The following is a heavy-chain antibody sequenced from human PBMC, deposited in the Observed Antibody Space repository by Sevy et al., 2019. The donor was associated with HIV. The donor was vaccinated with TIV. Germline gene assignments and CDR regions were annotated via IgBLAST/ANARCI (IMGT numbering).Heavy chain of an antibody. CDR2: FDPEDDEK. V-gene: IGHV1-24*01. D-gene: IGHD3-22*01. Sequence: ASVKVSCKASGYTLTELSMHWVRQAPGKGLEWMGTFDPEDDEKIYAQKFQGRVTMTEDTSTDTAYMELSRLRSEDTAVYYCATTKDYYDASGYPFDSWGQGTLVTVSS. J-gene: IGHJ4*02. CDR3: ATTKDYYDASGYPFDS. CDR1: GYTLTELS.